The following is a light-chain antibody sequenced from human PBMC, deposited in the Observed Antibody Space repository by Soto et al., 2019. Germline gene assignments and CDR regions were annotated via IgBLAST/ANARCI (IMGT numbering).Light chain of an antibody. J-gene: IGLJ1*01. V-gene: IGLV2-14*01. CDR2: DVS. CDR1: SSDVGNYNY. Sequence: QSVLTQPASVSGSPGQSITISCTGTSSDVGNYNYVSWYQQHPGKAPKVMIYDVSNRPSGVSYRFSGSKSGNTASLTISGLQAEDEADYHCSSYTTSSTYVFGTGTKLTVL. CDR3: SSYTTSSTYV.